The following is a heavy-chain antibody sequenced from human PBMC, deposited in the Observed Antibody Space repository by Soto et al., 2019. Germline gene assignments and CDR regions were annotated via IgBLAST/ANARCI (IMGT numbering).Heavy chain of an antibody. Sequence: SETLSLTCTVSGGSISSYYWSWIRQPPGKGLAWIGYIYYSRSTNYNPSLKSRVTISVDTSKNQFSLKLSSVTAADTALYDCARDHIVVVPAAMEYYSYGMDVWGQGTTVTVSS. CDR1: GGSISSYY. V-gene: IGHV4-59*01. J-gene: IGHJ6*02. D-gene: IGHD2-2*01. CDR3: ARDHIVVVPAAMEYYSYGMDV. CDR2: IYYSRST.